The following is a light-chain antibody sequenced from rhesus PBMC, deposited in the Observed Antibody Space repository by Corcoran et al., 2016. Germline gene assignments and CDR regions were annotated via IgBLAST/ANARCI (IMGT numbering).Light chain of an antibody. J-gene: IGKJ3*01. Sequence: DIQMSQSPSSLSASVGDKVTITCHASQGISSLLAWYQQKPGKAPKLLIYQAPMFQSGVPSRFSGSGSGTYYTLTISSLQSEDFATYYCLQYSSSPFTFGPGTKLDIK. CDR2: QAP. CDR1: QGISSL. CDR3: LQYSSSPFT. V-gene: IGKV1-22*01.